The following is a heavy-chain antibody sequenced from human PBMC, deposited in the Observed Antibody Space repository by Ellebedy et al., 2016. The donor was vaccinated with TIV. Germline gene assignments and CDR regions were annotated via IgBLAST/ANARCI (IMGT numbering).Heavy chain of an antibody. V-gene: IGHV3-23*01. CDR3: ASSLSGTMTRDY. Sequence: PGGSLRLSCAASVFTFSTSVMNWVRQAPGKGLEWVASITGNGDNTFYADSVRGRVTISRDNAKNSLYLQMNSLRAEDTAVYYCASSLSGTMTRDYWGQGTLVTVSS. CDR1: VFTFSTSV. CDR2: ITGNGDNT. D-gene: IGHD2-2*01. J-gene: IGHJ4*02.